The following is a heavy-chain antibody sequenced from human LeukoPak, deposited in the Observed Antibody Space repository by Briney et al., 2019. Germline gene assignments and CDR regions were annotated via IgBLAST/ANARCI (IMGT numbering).Heavy chain of an antibody. Sequence: GGSLRLSCAASGFTFGSFAMSWVRQAPGKGLEWVSYISGSGHSTYHADSVKGRFTISRDNSKNTLFLQMNSLRAEDTAVYYCARSPDGDYGDYWGQGTLVTVSS. CDR3: ARSPDGDYGDY. CDR2: ISGSGHST. CDR1: GFTFGSFA. D-gene: IGHD4-17*01. V-gene: IGHV3-23*01. J-gene: IGHJ4*02.